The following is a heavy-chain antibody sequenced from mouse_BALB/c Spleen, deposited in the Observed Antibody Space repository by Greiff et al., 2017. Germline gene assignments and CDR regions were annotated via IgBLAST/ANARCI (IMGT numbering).Heavy chain of an antibody. Sequence: EVKLVESGGGLVQPGGSRKLSCAASGFTFSSYAMSWVRQTPEKRLEWVASISSGGSTYYPDSVKGRFTISRDNARNILYLQMSSLRSEDTAMYYCARGDGNYDYAMDYWGQGTSVTVSS. CDR2: ISSGGST. CDR1: GFTFSSYA. J-gene: IGHJ4*01. CDR3: ARGDGNYDYAMDY. V-gene: IGHV5-6-5*01. D-gene: IGHD2-1*01.